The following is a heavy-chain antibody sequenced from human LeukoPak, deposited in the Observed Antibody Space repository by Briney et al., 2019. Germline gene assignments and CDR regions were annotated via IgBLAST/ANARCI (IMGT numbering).Heavy chain of an antibody. Sequence: GGSLRFSCAASGFTFSNCAMSWVRQAPGKGLEWVSVISSSGGNTYYADSVRGRFTISRDNSKNTLDLQMNSLRAEDTAVYYCARRASDSGAKPTFDFCGQGALVTVSS. D-gene: IGHD3-22*01. J-gene: IGHJ4*02. CDR3: ARRASDSGAKPTFDF. CDR2: ISSSGGNT. CDR1: GFTFSNCA. V-gene: IGHV3-23*01.